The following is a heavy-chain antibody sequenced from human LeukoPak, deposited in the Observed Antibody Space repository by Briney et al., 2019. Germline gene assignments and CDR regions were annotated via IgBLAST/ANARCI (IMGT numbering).Heavy chain of an antibody. CDR2: IYPGDSDT. Sequence: GESLQISSKGSGYSFTSYWIGWVRQMPGKGLEWMGIIYPGDSDTRYSPSFQGQVTISADKSISTAYLQWSSLKASDTAMYYCARPDCSGGSCYSGFDYWGQGTLVTVSS. J-gene: IGHJ4*02. D-gene: IGHD2-15*01. V-gene: IGHV5-51*01. CDR1: GYSFTSYW. CDR3: ARPDCSGGSCYSGFDY.